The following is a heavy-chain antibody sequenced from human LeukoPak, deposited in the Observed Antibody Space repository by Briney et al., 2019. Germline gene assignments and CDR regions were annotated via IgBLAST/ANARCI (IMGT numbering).Heavy chain of an antibody. CDR1: GFTFSSYW. J-gene: IGHJ4*02. CDR3: ARDHGYSGYDYDY. CDR2: IKQDGSEK. D-gene: IGHD5-12*01. V-gene: IGHV3-7*01. Sequence: GGSLRLSCAASGFTFSSYWMSWIRQAPGKGLEWVANIKQDGSEKYYVDSVKGRFTISRDNAKNSLYLQMNSLRAEDTAVYYCARDHGYSGYDYDYWGQGTLVTVSS.